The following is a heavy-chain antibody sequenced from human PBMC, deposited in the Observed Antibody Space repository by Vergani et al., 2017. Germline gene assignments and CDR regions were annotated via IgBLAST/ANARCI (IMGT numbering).Heavy chain of an antibody. Sequence: QITLKESGPTLVKPTQTLTLTCTFSGFSLNTRGVSVAWIRQPPGKALDWLALIYWNDDQHYSPSLNNRVPIPKDTSKNQVVLTMTNMDYVDTGTYYCVYRKNECGTTGCCYPFYYYYYMDVWGKGTTVTVSS. CDR1: GFSLNTRGVS. J-gene: IGHJ6*03. V-gene: IGHV2-5*04. D-gene: IGHD1-7*01. CDR3: VYRKNECGTTGCCYPFYYYYYMDV. CDR2: IYWNDDQ.